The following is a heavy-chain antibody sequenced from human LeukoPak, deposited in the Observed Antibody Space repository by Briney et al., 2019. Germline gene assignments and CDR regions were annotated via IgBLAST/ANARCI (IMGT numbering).Heavy chain of an antibody. CDR1: GYTFTSYD. Sequence: AASVKVSCKSSGYTFTSYDINWVRQATGQGLEWMGWMNPNSGNTGYAQKFQGRVTMTRNTSISTAYMELSSLRSEDTAVYYCAREGYSSGWYHLSSPWGQGTLVTVSS. D-gene: IGHD6-19*01. CDR2: MNPNSGNT. V-gene: IGHV1-8*01. CDR3: AREGYSSGWYHLSSP. J-gene: IGHJ5*02.